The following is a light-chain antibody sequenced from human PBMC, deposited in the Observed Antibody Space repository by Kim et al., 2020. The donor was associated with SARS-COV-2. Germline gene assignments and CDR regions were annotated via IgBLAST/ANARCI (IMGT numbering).Light chain of an antibody. CDR1: SSNIGRSA. CDR3: AAWDDSLSGQL. CDR2: ATD. J-gene: IGLJ3*02. Sequence: QSVLTQPPSTSGTPGQRVTISCSGSSSNIGRSAVHWFQQLPGTAPKLLIYATDKRPSGVPARSSGSKSGTSASLAISGLQSEDEADYYCAAWDDSLSGQLFGGGTQLTVL. V-gene: IGLV1-44*01.